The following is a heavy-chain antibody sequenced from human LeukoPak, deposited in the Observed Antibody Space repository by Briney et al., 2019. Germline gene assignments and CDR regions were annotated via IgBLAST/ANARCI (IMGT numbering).Heavy chain of an antibody. Sequence: GGSLRLSCAASGFTFSSYAMSWVRHALGKGLEWVSAISVSGGSTYYADSVKGRFTISRDNSKNTLYLQMNSLRAEDTAVYYCAKAPSRRYSGYDFFDYWGQGTLVTVSS. CDR1: GFTFSSYA. CDR3: AKAPSRRYSGYDFFDY. D-gene: IGHD5-12*01. J-gene: IGHJ4*02. V-gene: IGHV3-23*01. CDR2: ISVSGGST.